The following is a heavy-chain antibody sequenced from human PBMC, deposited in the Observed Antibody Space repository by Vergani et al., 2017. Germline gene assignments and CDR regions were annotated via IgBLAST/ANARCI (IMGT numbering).Heavy chain of an antibody. CDR3: ARGVGAKFYFDY. J-gene: IGHJ4*02. CDR2: IYYSGST. D-gene: IGHD1-26*01. Sequence: QLQLQESGPGLVKPSETLSLTCTVSGGSISSSSYYWGWIRQPPGKGLEWIGSIYYSGSTYYNPSLKSRVTISVDTSKNRFSLKLSSVTAADTAVYYCARGVGAKFYFDYWGQGTLVTVSS. V-gene: IGHV4-39*07. CDR1: GGSISSSSYY.